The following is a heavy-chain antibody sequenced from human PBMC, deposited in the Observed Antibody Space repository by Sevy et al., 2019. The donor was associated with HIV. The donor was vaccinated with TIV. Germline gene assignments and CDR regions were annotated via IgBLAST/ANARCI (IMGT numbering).Heavy chain of an antibody. CDR1: GFTFSSYS. Sequence: GGSLRLSCAASGFTFSSYSMNWVRRAPGKGLEWVSCRSSSSSYIDYADSVKGRFTISRDNAKNSLYLQMNSLRAEDTVVYYCAREGNERITMVRGVITHPGYYMDVWGKGTTVTVSS. D-gene: IGHD3-10*01. CDR3: AREGNERITMVRGVITHPGYYMDV. J-gene: IGHJ6*03. V-gene: IGHV3-21*01. CDR2: RSSSSSYI.